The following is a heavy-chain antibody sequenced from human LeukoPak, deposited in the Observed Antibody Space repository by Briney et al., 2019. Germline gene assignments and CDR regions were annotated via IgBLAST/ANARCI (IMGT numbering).Heavy chain of an antibody. CDR1: GFTFRSYW. CDR3: ARAGYSSSWYSS. J-gene: IGHJ6*02. D-gene: IGHD6-13*01. Sequence: GGSLSLSLAASGFTFRSYWMGWVRQAPGKGLEWVANIKQHESVKYYVDSVKGRFTISRDNAKNSLSLQMNSLRAEDTAVYYCARAGYSSSWYSSWGQGTTVTVSS. V-gene: IGHV3-7*04. CDR2: IKQHESVK.